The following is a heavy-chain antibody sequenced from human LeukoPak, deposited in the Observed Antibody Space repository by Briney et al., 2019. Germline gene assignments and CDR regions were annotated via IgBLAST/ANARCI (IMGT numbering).Heavy chain of an antibody. V-gene: IGHV3-20*04. CDR2: INWNGGST. J-gene: IGHJ4*02. CDR1: GFTFDDYG. CDR3: AGQLVFRSPFDY. Sequence: PGGSLRLSCAASGFTFDDYGMSWVRQAPGKGLEWVSGINWNGGSTGYADSVKGRFTISRDNAKNSLYLQMNSLRDEGTAVYYCAGQLVFRSPFDYWGQGTLVTVSS.